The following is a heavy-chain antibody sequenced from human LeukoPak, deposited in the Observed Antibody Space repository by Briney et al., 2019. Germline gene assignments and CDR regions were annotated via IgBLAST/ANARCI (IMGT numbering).Heavy chain of an antibody. D-gene: IGHD3-16*01. J-gene: IGHJ6*03. CDR2: IKGIGPTT. Sequence: GGTLRLSCAASGFTFTSYGMSWIRQAPGKGLEWVSTIKGIGPTTYYADSLKGRFTISRDNAKNPLFLQMSSLRADDTAIYYCARAGELRYMDVWGKGTAVTVSS. CDR1: GFTFTSYG. V-gene: IGHV3-48*04. CDR3: ARAGELRYMDV.